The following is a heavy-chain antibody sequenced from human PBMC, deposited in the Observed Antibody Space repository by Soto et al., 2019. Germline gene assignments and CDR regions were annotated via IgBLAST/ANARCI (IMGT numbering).Heavy chain of an antibody. CDR1: GGTFSSYA. CDR3: ARVSGYDYKHRGYYYYYGMDV. V-gene: IGHV1-69*12. Sequence: QVQLVQSGAEVKKPGSSVKVSCKASGGTFSSYAISWVRQAPGQGLEWMGGIIPIFGTANYAQKFQGRVTITADESTSTAYMELSSLRSEDTAVYYCARVSGYDYKHRGYYYYYGMDVWGQGTTVTFSS. J-gene: IGHJ6*02. CDR2: IIPIFGTA. D-gene: IGHD5-12*01.